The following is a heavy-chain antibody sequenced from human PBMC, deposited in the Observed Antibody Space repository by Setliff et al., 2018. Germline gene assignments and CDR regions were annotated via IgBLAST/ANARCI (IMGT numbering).Heavy chain of an antibody. CDR2: IFPTGTT. J-gene: IGHJ5*02. V-gene: IGHV4-61*02. Sequence: PSETLSLTCTVSGDSITSGSVYWSWIRQPAGKGLERIGRIFPTGTTNYNPDLKSRVTMSVDTSKKRFSLMLRSVTAADTAIYYCARYNSSAACFDLWGPGTLVTVSS. CDR1: GDSITSGSVY. CDR3: ARYNSSAACFDL. D-gene: IGHD1-20*01.